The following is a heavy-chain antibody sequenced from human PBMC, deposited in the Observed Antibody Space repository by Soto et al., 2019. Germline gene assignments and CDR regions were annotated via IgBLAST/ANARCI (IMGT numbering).Heavy chain of an antibody. CDR2: IWYDGSNK. Sequence: GGSLRLSCAASGFTFSSYGMHWVRQAPGKGLEWVAVIWYDGSNKYYADSVKGRFTISRDNSKNTLYLQMNSLRAEDTAVYYCARDYYYYGSGSYQGSDYWGQGTLVTVSS. CDR1: GFTFSSYG. J-gene: IGHJ4*02. CDR3: ARDYYYYGSGSYQGSDY. V-gene: IGHV3-33*01. D-gene: IGHD3-10*01.